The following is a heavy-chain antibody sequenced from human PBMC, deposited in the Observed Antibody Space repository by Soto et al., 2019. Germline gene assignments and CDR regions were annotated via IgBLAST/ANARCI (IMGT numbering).Heavy chain of an antibody. CDR2: ISGSGGST. V-gene: IGHV3-23*01. CDR1: GFTFSSYA. Sequence: GGSLRLSCAASGFTFSSYAMSWVRQAPGKGLEWVSAISGSGGSTYYADSVKGRFTISRDNSKNTLYLQMNSLRAEDAAVYYCAKGSSNYDYYYYYDMDVWGKGTTVTVSS. D-gene: IGHD4-4*01. CDR3: AKGSSNYDYYYYYDMDV. J-gene: IGHJ6*03.